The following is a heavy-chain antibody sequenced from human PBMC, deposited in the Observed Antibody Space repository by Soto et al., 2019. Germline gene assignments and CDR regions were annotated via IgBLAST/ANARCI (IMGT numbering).Heavy chain of an antibody. CDR3: ASKPTHTDAFDI. CDR2: IYHSGST. J-gene: IGHJ3*02. CDR1: GGSISSSNW. Sequence: KSSETLSLTCAVSGGSISSSNWWSWVRQPPGKGLEWIGEIYHSGSTNYNPSLKSRVTISVDKSKNQFSLKLSSVTAADTAVYYCASKPTHTDAFDIWGQGTMVTVSS. V-gene: IGHV4-4*02. D-gene: IGHD2-2*02.